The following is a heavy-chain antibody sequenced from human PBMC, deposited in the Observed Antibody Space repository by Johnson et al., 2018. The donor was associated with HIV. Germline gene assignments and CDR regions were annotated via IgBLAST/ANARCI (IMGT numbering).Heavy chain of an antibody. CDR2: ISYDGSIT. CDR1: GFIFSSYV. J-gene: IGHJ3*02. V-gene: IGHV3-30*04. Sequence: QVQLVESGGGVVQPGRSLRLSCAASGFIFSSYVMYWVRQAPGKGLEWVAVISYDGSITYYADSVKGRFTISSDNSKNTLDLQMNSLRAEDTAVYYCARDASWDDAFDIWGQGTMVTVSS. D-gene: IGHD2-2*01. CDR3: ARDASWDDAFDI.